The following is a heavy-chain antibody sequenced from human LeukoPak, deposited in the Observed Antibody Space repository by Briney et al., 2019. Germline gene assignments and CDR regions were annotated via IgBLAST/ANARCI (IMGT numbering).Heavy chain of an antibody. J-gene: IGHJ4*02. D-gene: IGHD2-2*01. Sequence: SETLSLTRTVSGGSISSNSYYWSWIRQPPGKGLEWTGEINHSGGTNYNPSLKSRVTISVDTSKNQFSLKLSSVTAADTAVYYCARGGRVVIPAARRNYFDYWGQGTLVTVSS. CDR3: ARGGRVVIPAARRNYFDY. CDR2: INHSGGT. CDR1: GGSISSNSYY. V-gene: IGHV4-39*07.